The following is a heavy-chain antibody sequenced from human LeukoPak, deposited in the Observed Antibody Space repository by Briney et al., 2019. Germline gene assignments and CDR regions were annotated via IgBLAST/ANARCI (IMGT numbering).Heavy chain of an antibody. J-gene: IGHJ6*02. CDR3: ARRAASYYGMDV. CDR1: GGSINSYY. V-gene: IGHV4-4*07. CDR2: IYTSGRT. Sequence: SETLSLTCTVSGGSINSYYWSWIRQPAGKGLEWIGHIYTSGRTNFNPSLKSRVSMSVDTSKNQFSLKLSSVTAADTAVYFCARRAASYYGMDVWGQGTTVTVSS. D-gene: IGHD6-13*01.